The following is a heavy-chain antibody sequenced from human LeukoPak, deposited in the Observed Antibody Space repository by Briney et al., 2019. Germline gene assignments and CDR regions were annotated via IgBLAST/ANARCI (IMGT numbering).Heavy chain of an antibody. D-gene: IGHD2-8*01. CDR2: ISGSGGST. V-gene: IGHV3-23*01. CDR1: GFTFSSYA. CDR3: AKLMVYAMSYFDY. Sequence: GGSLRLSCAASGFTFSSYAMSWVRQAPGKGLEWVSAISGSGGSTYYADSVRGRFTISRDNSKNTLYLQMNSLRAEDTAVYYCAKLMVYAMSYFDYWGQGTLVTVSS. J-gene: IGHJ4*02.